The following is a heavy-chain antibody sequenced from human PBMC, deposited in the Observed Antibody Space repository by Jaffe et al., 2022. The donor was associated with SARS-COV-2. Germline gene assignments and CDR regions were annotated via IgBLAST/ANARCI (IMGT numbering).Heavy chain of an antibody. V-gene: IGHV3-7*03. CDR3: ARLDYPQYFQH. CDR2: IKQDGSNK. D-gene: IGHD4-17*01. J-gene: IGHJ1*01. CDR1: GFTFSSHW. Sequence: EVLLVESGGGLVQPGGSLRLSCAASGFTFSSHWMSWVRQAPGKGLEWVAYIKQDGSNKNYVDSVKGRFTISRDNAKTSLYLQMNSLRAEDTAMYYCARLDYPQYFQHWGQGTLVTVSS.